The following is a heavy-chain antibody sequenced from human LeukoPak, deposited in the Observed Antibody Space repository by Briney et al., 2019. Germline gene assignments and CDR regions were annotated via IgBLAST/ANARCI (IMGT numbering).Heavy chain of an antibody. Sequence: GGSLRLSCAASGFTFSDYYMSWIRQAPGKGLEWISYISSSDTTIYYADSVKGRFTISRDDSRNTLYLQMNSLRGDDTAVYYCAKDVGKWESLHFFDYWGQGTLVTVSS. CDR3: AKDVGKWESLHFFDY. V-gene: IGHV3-11*01. J-gene: IGHJ4*02. CDR2: ISSSDTTI. CDR1: GFTFSDYY. D-gene: IGHD1-26*01.